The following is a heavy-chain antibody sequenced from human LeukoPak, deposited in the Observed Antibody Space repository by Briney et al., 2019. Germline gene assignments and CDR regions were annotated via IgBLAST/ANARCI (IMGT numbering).Heavy chain of an antibody. CDR2: INPSGGST. V-gene: IGHV1-46*01. J-gene: IGHJ4*02. CDR3: ARGKEKRKTSPFDY. D-gene: IGHD5-24*01. Sequence: IINPSGGSTSYAQKFQGRVTMTRDTSTSTVYMELSSLRSEDTAVYYCARGKEKRKTSPFDYWGQGTLVTVSS.